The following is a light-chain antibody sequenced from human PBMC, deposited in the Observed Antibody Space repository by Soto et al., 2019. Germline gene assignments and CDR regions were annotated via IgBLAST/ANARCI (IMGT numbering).Light chain of an antibody. V-gene: IGLV2-14*01. Sequence: QSAQTQPASVSGSPGQSITPSCTGTSSDVGGYNYVSWYQQHPGKAPKLMIYEVSNRPSGVSNRFSGSKSGNTASLTISGLQAEDEADYYCSSYTSSSTRVFGGATKLTVL. J-gene: IGLJ3*02. CDR3: SSYTSSSTRV. CDR2: EVS. CDR1: SSDVGGYNY.